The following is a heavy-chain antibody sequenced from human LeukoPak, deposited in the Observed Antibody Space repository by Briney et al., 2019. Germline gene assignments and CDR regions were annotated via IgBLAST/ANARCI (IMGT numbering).Heavy chain of an antibody. V-gene: IGHV4-61*01. CDR1: GGSIRSSYYY. CDR3: ARGGSSRSPVDY. J-gene: IGHJ4*02. Sequence: SETLSLTCTVSGGSIRSSYYYWSWIRQPPGKGLEWIGYIYYSGSTNYNPSLKSRVTISVDTSKNQFSLKLSSVTAADTAVYYCARGGSSRSPVDYWGQGTLVTVSS. D-gene: IGHD6-13*01. CDR2: IYYSGST.